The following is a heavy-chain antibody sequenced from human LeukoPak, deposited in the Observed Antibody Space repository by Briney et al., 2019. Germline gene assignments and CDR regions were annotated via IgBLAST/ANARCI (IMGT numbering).Heavy chain of an antibody. CDR2: IDHSGST. J-gene: IGHJ2*01. D-gene: IGHD1-14*01. Sequence: SETLSLTCAVQGASLRGSYWSWIRKTPGPGLQWIGQIDHSGSTHSIPSRKSRVTISLDTSQSQVSLKVNSVTAADTAVYFCARGGNGCYFDLWGRGTLVTVSS. CDR1: GASLRGSY. CDR3: ARGGNGCYFDL. V-gene: IGHV4-34*01.